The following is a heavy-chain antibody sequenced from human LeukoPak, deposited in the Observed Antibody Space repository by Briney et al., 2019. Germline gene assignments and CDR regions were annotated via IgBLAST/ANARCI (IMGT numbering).Heavy chain of an antibody. CDR2: ISAYNGNT. Sequence: ASVKVSCKASSYTFTSYGISWVRQAPGQGLEWMGWISAYNGNTNYAQKLQGRVTMTTDTSTSTAYMELRSLRSDDTAVYYCARVGDIVVVPAEARFDYWGQGTLVTVSS. J-gene: IGHJ4*02. CDR1: SYTFTSYG. CDR3: ARVGDIVVVPAEARFDY. V-gene: IGHV1-18*01. D-gene: IGHD2-2*01.